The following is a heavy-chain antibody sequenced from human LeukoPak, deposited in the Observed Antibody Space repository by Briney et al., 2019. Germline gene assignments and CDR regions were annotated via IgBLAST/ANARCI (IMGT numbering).Heavy chain of an antibody. CDR3: ARGKWLRSSFDY. D-gene: IGHD5-12*01. CDR1: GGAFSGYY. Sequence: SETLSLTCAVYGGAFSGYYWSWIRQPPGKGLEWIGEVNHSGSTNYNPSLKSRVTISVDTSKNQFSLKLSSVTAADTAVYYCARGKWLRSSFDYWGQGTLVTVSS. CDR2: VNHSGST. J-gene: IGHJ4*02. V-gene: IGHV4-34*01.